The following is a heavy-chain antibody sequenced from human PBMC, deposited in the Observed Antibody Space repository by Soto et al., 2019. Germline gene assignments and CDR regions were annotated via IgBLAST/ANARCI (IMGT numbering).Heavy chain of an antibody. V-gene: IGHV3-30*18. D-gene: IGHD2-15*01. CDR2: ISYEGSHT. CDR1: GFIFSSYG. Sequence: QVQLVESGGGVVQPGRSLRLSCAASGFIFSSYGMHWVRQAPGKGLEWVAVISYEGSHTYYADSVKGRFTITRDNSKNTLYLQMNTLRPEDTAVYYCAKEVHCGGGSCSWSEGFDYWGQGTVVTVSS. CDR3: AKEVHCGGGSCSWSEGFDY. J-gene: IGHJ4*02.